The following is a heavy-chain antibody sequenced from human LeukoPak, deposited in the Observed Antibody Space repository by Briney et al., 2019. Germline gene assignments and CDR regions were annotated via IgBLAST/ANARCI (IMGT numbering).Heavy chain of an antibody. J-gene: IGHJ4*02. Sequence: PGGSLRLSCAASGFTFNSYTMNWVRQASGKGLEWVSVISGSGGSTYYADSVKGRFTISRDNSKNTLYLQMNSLRAEDTAVYYCAKGWRSSISPLDYWGQGTLVTVSS. CDR3: AKGWRSSISPLDY. CDR2: ISGSGGST. CDR1: GFTFNSYT. D-gene: IGHD2-2*01. V-gene: IGHV3-23*01.